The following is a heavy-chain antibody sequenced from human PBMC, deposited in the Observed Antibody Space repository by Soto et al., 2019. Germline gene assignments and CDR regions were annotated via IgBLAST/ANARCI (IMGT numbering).Heavy chain of an antibody. Sequence: QVQLVQSGAEVKKPGSSVKVSCKASGGTFSSYAISWVRQAPGQGLEWMGGIIPIFGTANYAQKFQGRVTITADESTSTDYMELSSLRSEDTAVYYCARSYCGGDCYSPPYYYYGMDVWGQGTTVTVSS. J-gene: IGHJ6*02. V-gene: IGHV1-69*01. D-gene: IGHD2-21*02. CDR3: ARSYCGGDCYSPPYYYYGMDV. CDR1: GGTFSSYA. CDR2: IIPIFGTA.